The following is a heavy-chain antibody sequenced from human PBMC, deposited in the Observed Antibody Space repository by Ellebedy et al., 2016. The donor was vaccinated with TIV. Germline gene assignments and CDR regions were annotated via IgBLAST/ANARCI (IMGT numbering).Heavy chain of an antibody. CDR2: LYNSGDT. Sequence: MPGGSLRLSCTVSGASIRDHYWSWIRQPPGKGLEWIGYLYNSGDTRYNPSLRRRVTISVDTPKSQFSLRLTSVTAADSAMYYCVRHDNSGLRGRIMDVWGQGTTVAVSS. D-gene: IGHD3-10*01. CDR3: VRHDNSGLRGRIMDV. J-gene: IGHJ6*02. CDR1: GASIRDHY. V-gene: IGHV4-59*08.